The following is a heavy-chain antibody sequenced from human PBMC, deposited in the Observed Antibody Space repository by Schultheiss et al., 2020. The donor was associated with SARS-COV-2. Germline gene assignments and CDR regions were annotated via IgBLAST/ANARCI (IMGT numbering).Heavy chain of an antibody. V-gene: IGHV3-21*01. J-gene: IGHJ4*02. Sequence: GGSLRLSCAASGFTFSSYSMNWVRQAPGKGLEWVSSISSSSSYIYYADSVKGRFTISRDNAKNSLYQQMNSLRAEDTAVYYCARDRGATPLFGYWGQGTLVTVSS. CDR1: GFTFSSYS. CDR2: ISSSSSYI. CDR3: ARDRGATPLFGY. D-gene: IGHD1-26*01.